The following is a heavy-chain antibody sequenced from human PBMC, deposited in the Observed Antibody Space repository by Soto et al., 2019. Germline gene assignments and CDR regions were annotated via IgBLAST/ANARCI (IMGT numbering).Heavy chain of an antibody. Sequence: QVQLQESGPGLVKPSQTLSLTCTVSGGSISSGDYYWSWIRQPPGKDLEWIGYIYSSGSTYYNPSLKRRVTISVDTSKNQSSLKLSSVTAADTAVYYCAREDCSGGSCYGLDYWGQGTLVTVSS. J-gene: IGHJ4*02. V-gene: IGHV4-30-4*01. CDR1: GGSISSGDYY. CDR2: IYSSGST. CDR3: AREDCSGGSCYGLDY. D-gene: IGHD2-15*01.